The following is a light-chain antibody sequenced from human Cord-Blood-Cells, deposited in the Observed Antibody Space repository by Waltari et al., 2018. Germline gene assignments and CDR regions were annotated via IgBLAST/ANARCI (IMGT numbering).Light chain of an antibody. CDR2: DGS. CDR3: CSYAGSYTGV. CDR1: SGDVGGYNY. J-gene: IGLJ2*01. Sequence: QSALTPPRSVSGSPGQSVTISCTGTSGDVGGYNYASWYHQHPGKAPKRRIYDGSKRPSWVPDRFSASKSSNPASLTISGLEAEDEADDYCCSYAGSYTGVFGGGTKLTVL. V-gene: IGLV2-11*01.